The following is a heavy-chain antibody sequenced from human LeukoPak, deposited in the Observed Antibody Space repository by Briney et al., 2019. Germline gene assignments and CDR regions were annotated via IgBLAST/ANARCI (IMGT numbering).Heavy chain of an antibody. CDR1: GFTFSSYS. J-gene: IGHJ4*02. V-gene: IGHV3-21*05. Sequence: GGSLRLSCAASGFTFSSYSMNWVRQAPGKGLEWVSYISSSSSYIYYADSVKGRFTISRDNAKNSLYLQMNSLRAEDTAVYYCARTGIAARRGDDYWGQGTLVTVSS. D-gene: IGHD6-6*01. CDR2: ISSSSSYI. CDR3: ARTGIAARRGDDY.